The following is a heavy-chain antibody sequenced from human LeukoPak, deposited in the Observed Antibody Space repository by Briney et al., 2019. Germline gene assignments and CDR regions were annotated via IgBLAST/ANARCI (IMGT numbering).Heavy chain of an antibody. CDR1: GYTFTSYY. V-gene: IGHV1-46*01. Sequence: ASVKVSCKASGYTFTSYYMHWVRQAPGQGLEWMGIINPSGGSTSYAQKFQGRVTMTRDMSTSTVYMELSSLRSEDTAVYYCASPRGSGTPLDYWGQGTLVTVSS. CDR3: ASPRGSGTPLDY. J-gene: IGHJ4*02. CDR2: INPSGGST. D-gene: IGHD2-15*01.